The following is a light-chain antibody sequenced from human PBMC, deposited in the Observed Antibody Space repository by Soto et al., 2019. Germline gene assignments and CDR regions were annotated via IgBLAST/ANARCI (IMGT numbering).Light chain of an antibody. V-gene: IGKV3-15*01. CDR3: LKYHNLWA. J-gene: IGKJ1*01. CDR2: RAS. Sequence: IVMTQSPATLSVSPGERATLSCRASQNIYSNIAWYQQRPGQAPRLLIYRASTRATGAPARFSGSGSGTEFTLTISSLQSEDFTVYSCLKYHNLWALGQGTKVDIK. CDR1: QNIYSN.